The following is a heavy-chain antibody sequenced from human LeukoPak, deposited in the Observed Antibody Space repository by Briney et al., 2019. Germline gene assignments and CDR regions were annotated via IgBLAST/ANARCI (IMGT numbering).Heavy chain of an antibody. Sequence: SETLSLTCAVYGGSFSGYYWSWIRQPPGKGREWIGEINHSGSTNYNPSLKSRVTISVDTSKNQFSLKLSSVPAADTAVYYCARGWGSIAPFDPWGQGTLVTVSS. CDR1: GGSFSGYY. CDR2: INHSGST. J-gene: IGHJ5*02. D-gene: IGHD6-6*01. CDR3: ARGWGSIAPFDP. V-gene: IGHV4-34*01.